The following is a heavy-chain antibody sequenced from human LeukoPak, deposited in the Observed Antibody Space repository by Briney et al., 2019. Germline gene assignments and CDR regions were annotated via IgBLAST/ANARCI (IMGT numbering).Heavy chain of an antibody. J-gene: IGHJ5*02. D-gene: IGHD3-10*01. Sequence: GGSLRLSCAAPGFTLSDYHMNLVRQAPGKGLEWLSSITTISHYIYYAGAVRGRFTISRDNAKNSLYLQMNSLRGEDTAVYYCARSGGPGTYHQLRYNWFDPWGQGTLVTVSS. CDR1: GFTLSDYH. CDR3: ARSGGPGTYHQLRYNWFDP. CDR2: ITTISHYI. V-gene: IGHV3-21*01.